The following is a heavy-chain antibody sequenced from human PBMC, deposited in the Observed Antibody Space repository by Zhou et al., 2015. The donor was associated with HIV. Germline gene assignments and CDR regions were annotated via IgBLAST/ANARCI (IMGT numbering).Heavy chain of an antibody. J-gene: IGHJ3*01. CDR2: ITPMFDTE. V-gene: IGHV1-69*06. CDR3: ATSSGEYEYAFEL. CDR1: GGTFSGSD. Sequence: LVQSGTEVRKPGSSVNVSCKASGGTFSGSDISWVRQAPGQGLEWMGSITPMFDTETYAEKFRARLTITVDKFTSAAYMELSSLRAEDAAVYYCATSSGEYEYAFELWGQGTKVIVAA. D-gene: IGHD3-22*01.